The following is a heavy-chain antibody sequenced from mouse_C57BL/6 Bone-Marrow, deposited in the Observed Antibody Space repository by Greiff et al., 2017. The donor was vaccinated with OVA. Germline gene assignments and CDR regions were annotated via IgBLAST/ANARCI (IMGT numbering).Heavy chain of an antibody. CDR2: IYPRDGST. D-gene: IGHD4-1*01. CDR3: ARGWDVFDY. V-gene: IGHV1-85*01. Sequence: LVESGPELVKPGASVKLSCKASGYTFTSYDINWVKQRPGQGLEWIGWIYPRDGSTKYNEKFKGKATLTVDTSSSTACMELHSLTSEDSAVYFCARGWDVFDYWGQGTTLTVSS. J-gene: IGHJ2*01. CDR1: GYTFTSYD.